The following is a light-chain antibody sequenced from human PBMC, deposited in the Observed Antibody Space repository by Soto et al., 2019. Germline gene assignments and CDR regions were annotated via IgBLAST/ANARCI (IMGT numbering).Light chain of an antibody. V-gene: IGKV1-6*01. Sequence: AIQMTQSPSSLSASVGDRVTITCRASQGVGLDLAWYQQKPGKAPNLLIYHASTLQSGVPSRFGGSGSGTDFTLTISSLQPEDFGTYYCLQDNSNPLSFGGGTKVGIK. J-gene: IGKJ4*01. CDR2: HAS. CDR3: LQDNSNPLS. CDR1: QGVGLD.